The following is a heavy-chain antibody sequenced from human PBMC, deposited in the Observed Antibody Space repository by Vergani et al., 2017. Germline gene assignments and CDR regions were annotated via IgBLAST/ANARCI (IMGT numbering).Heavy chain of an antibody. J-gene: IGHJ3*02. D-gene: IGHD4-17*01. CDR2: IYTSGST. V-gene: IGHV4-61*02. CDR1: GGSISSGSHY. CDR3: AGATVDAFDI. Sequence: QVQLQESGPGLVKPSQTLSLTCTVSGGSISSGSHYWSWIRQPAGKGLEWIGRIYTSGSTNCNPSLKSRVTITVDTSKNQFSLKLSSVTAADTAVYYCAGATVDAFDIWGQGTMVTVSS.